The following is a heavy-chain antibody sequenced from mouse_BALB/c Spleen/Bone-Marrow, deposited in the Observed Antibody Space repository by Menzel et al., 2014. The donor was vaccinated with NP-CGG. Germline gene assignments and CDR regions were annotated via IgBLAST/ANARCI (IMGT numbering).Heavy chain of an antibody. D-gene: IGHD2-4*01. V-gene: IGHV5-6-4*01. Sequence: DVKLVESGGGLVKPGGSLKLSCAASGFTFSSYTMSWVRQTPEKRLEWVATISSGGSYTYYPDSVKGRFTISRDNAKNTLYLQMSSLKSEDTAMYYCTSMITRGYYFDYWGQGTTLTVSS. CDR1: GFTFSSYT. CDR2: ISSGGSYT. J-gene: IGHJ2*01. CDR3: TSMITRGYYFDY.